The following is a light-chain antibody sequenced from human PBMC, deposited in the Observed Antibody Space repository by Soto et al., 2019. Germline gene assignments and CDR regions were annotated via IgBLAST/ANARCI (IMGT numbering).Light chain of an antibody. J-gene: IGKJ3*01. CDR3: QQRSNWAT. V-gene: IGKV1-5*03. Sequence: DIQMTQSPSTLSASVGDRVIITCRASQSISNWLAWYQQKPGKAPNLLIYKASSLKSGVPSRFSGSGSGTEFTLTISSLEPEDFAVYYCQQRSNWATFGPGTKVDIK. CDR2: KAS. CDR1: QSISNW.